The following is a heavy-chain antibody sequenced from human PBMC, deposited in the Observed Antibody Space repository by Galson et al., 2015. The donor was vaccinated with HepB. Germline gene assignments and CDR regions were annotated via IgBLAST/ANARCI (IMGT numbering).Heavy chain of an antibody. J-gene: IGHJ3*01. CDR3: ARGAAPGYSGNWDDAFDV. CDR1: GYTFTSYT. CDR2: ISYDGYNR. Sequence: SLRLSCAASGYTFTSYTMHWVRQAPGKGLEWVAVISYDGYNRYYADSVKGRFTISRDTSKDTLYLQMNSLRPEDTAVFHCARGAAPGYSGNWDDAFDVWGQGTEVTVSS. D-gene: IGHD4-23*01. V-gene: IGHV3-30-3*01.